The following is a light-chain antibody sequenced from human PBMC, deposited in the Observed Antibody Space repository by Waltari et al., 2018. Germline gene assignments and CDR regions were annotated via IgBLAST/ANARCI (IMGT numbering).Light chain of an antibody. V-gene: IGKV1-39*01. J-gene: IGKJ4*01. CDR3: QQSYSTPLT. Sequence: DIQMTQSPSSLFSSLGDRLTITCRAGQTISTYLNWYQQKPGKAPKLLIYGASSLQSGVPSRFSGSGSGTDFTLTISSLQPEDFATYYCQQSYSTPLTFGGGTKVEIK. CDR2: GAS. CDR1: QTISTY.